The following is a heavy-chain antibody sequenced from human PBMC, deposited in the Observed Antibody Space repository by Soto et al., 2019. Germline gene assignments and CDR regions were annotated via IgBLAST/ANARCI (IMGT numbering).Heavy chain of an antibody. CDR3: AKSRVVPYFDR. Sequence: EVQLVQSGGGLVQPGRSLRLSCAATGFAFDEYVMHWVRQAPGKGLVWVGSIGWNGASIDYADSVKGRFTISRDNAKNSLFLQMNSLTTEDTALYFCAKSRVVPYFDRWGQGTLVTVSS. V-gene: IGHV3-9*01. D-gene: IGHD2-2*01. J-gene: IGHJ4*02. CDR2: IGWNGASI. CDR1: GFAFDEYV.